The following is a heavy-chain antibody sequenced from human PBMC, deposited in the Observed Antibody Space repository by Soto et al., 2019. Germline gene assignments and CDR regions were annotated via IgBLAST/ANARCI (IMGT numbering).Heavy chain of an antibody. CDR3: AGTRRY. Sequence: QVQLQESGPGLVKPSQTLSLTCTVSGDSISTGGYYWNWIRQPPGKGLEWMGYISYTGSTYYKPSLRSRVSLSVETSKHQVSLELSSVTAADTAVYFCAGTRRYWGQGTLVTVSS. CDR2: ISYTGST. V-gene: IGHV4-30-4*01. CDR1: GDSISTGGYY. D-gene: IGHD1-20*01. J-gene: IGHJ4*02.